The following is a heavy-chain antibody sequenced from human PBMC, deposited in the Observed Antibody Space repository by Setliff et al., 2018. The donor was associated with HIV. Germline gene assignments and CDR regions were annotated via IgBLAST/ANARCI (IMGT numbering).Heavy chain of an antibody. Sequence: PSETLSLTCSASGGSISNFYRSWIRQPPGKGLEWVGHIYSTGDTNYNPSLKSRVTLSADTSKNQLSLSLTSVTAADTAVYYCARVRLTMIMMVDYFDQWGQGTLVTVSS. CDR3: ARVRLTMIMMVDYFDQ. V-gene: IGHV4-4*07. J-gene: IGHJ4*02. CDR2: IYSTGDT. D-gene: IGHD3-22*01. CDR1: GGSISNFY.